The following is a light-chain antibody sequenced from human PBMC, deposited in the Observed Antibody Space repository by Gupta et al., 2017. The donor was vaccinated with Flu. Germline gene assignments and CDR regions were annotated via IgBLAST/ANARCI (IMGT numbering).Light chain of an antibody. CDR2: DAS. CDR3: QQYGSSLGS. CDR1: QSVNSY. J-gene: IGKJ2*04. V-gene: IGKV3-20*01. Sequence: IVVTQSPVTLSLSTWERATLSCGASQSVNSYLAWYQQKPGQAPRVLIYDASTRATGIPDRFSGSGSGTDFTLTISRLEPEDFAVYYCQQYGSSLGSFGQGTKLEIK.